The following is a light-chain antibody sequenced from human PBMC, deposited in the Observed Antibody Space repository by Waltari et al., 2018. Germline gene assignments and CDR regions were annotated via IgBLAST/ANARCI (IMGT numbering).Light chain of an antibody. J-gene: IGKJ1*01. CDR3: QQSYSTLWT. Sequence: DILLTLSPSSLSASVGDRVTITCRASQSISSYLNWYQQKPGKAPKLLIYAASSLQSGVPSRFSGSGSGTDFILTISSLQPEDFATYFCQQSYSTLWTFGQGTKVGIK. CDR2: AAS. CDR1: QSISSY. V-gene: IGKV1-39*01.